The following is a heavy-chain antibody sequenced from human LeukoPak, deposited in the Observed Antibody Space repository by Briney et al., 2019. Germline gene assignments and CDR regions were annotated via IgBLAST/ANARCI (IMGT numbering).Heavy chain of an antibody. CDR1: GYTVINYG. V-gene: IGHV1-18*01. D-gene: IGHD3-10*01. Sequence: EASVKVSCKASGYTVINYGITWVRQAPGQGLEWMGWISAYNSAYNGNTHYAQKLQGRVTMTTDTSTNTGYMELRSLRSDDAAVYYCAREYGSGSYTGIDYWGQGTLVTVSS. J-gene: IGHJ4*02. CDR3: AREYGSGSYTGIDY. CDR2: ISAYNSAYNGNT.